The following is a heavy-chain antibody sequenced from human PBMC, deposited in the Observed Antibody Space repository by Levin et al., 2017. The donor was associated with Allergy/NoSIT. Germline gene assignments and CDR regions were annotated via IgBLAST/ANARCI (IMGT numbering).Heavy chain of an antibody. J-gene: IGHJ3*02. D-gene: IGHD3-9*01. CDR3: AKDMSSSLNYDILTGTTGAFDI. V-gene: IGHV3-9*01. Sequence: SLKISCAASGFTFDDYAMHWVRQAPGKGLEWVSGISWNSGSIGYADSVKGRFTISRDNAKNSLYLQMNSLRAEDTALYYCAKDMSSSLNYDILTGTTGAFDIWGQGTMVTVSS. CDR2: ISWNSGSI. CDR1: GFTFDDYA.